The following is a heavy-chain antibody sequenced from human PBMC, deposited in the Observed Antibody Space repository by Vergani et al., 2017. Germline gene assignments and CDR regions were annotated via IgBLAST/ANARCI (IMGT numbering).Heavy chain of an antibody. CDR3: ARDHYGCNSGSDY. J-gene: IGHJ4*02. V-gene: IGHV3-66*02. CDR2: SYSGGST. Sequence: EVQLVESGGGLVQPGGSLRLSCAASGFTVSSNYMSWVRQAPGKGLEWVSVSYSGGSTYYADSVKGRFTISRDNSKNTLYLQMNSLRAEDTAVYYCARDHYGCNSGSDYWGQGTLVTVSS. D-gene: IGHD4-23*01. CDR1: GFTVSSNY.